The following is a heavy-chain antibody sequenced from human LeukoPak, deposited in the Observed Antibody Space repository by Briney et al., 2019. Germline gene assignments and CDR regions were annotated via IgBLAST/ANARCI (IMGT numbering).Heavy chain of an antibody. V-gene: IGHV3-20*04. CDR1: GFSFDDYG. D-gene: IGHD5-18*01. CDR3: ARDRSYGAFDY. J-gene: IGHJ4*02. Sequence: RPGGSLRLSCATSGFSFDDYGMSWVRQAPGKGPEWVSGINWSGAGTGYADSVKGRLTISRDNAKKSLYLQMNSLTAEDTALYYCARDRSYGAFDYWGQGALFTVSS. CDR2: INWSGAGT.